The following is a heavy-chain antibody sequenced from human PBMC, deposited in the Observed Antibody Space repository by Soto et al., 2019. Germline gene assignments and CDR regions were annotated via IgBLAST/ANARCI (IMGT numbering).Heavy chain of an antibody. CDR2: IGTAGDT. Sequence: GGSLSLCCAASGFTFSSYDMQWVRQATGKGLEWVSAIGTAGDTYYPGSVKGRFTISRENAKNSLYLQMNSLRAGDTAVYYCSSAGCDGGRCYTLVPLRYGMDGWGQGTTVTVSS. CDR3: SSAGCDGGRCYTLVPLRYGMDG. D-gene: IGHD2-15*01. V-gene: IGHV3-13*04. CDR1: GFTFSSYD. J-gene: IGHJ6*02.